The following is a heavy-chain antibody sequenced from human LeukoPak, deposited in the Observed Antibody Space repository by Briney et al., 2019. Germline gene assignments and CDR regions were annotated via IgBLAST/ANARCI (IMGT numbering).Heavy chain of an antibody. D-gene: IGHD4-17*01. Sequence: GGSLRLSCAASGFTFSRYWMSWVRQAPGKGLEWVANIKQDGTEKYYVDSVKGRFTISRVNAKNSLYLQMNSLRAEDTAVYYCAREEYGDHLWWGQGTLVTVSS. J-gene: IGHJ4*02. V-gene: IGHV3-7*01. CDR2: IKQDGTEK. CDR1: GFTFSRYW. CDR3: AREEYGDHLW.